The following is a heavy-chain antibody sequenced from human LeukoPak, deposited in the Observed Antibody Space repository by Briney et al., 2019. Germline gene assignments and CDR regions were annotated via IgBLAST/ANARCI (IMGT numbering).Heavy chain of an antibody. V-gene: IGHV4-39*07. D-gene: IGHD3-9*01. Sequence: PSETLSLTCTVSSGSVSNSHYYWAWVRQPPGKGLEWLGSIFYSGNTHYNPSLKSPVTISIDTSKNQFSLKVSSVTAADTAIYYCARDLSFDWFPYYFDYWGQGILVTVSS. J-gene: IGHJ4*02. CDR1: SGSVSNSHYY. CDR2: IFYSGNT. CDR3: ARDLSFDWFPYYFDY.